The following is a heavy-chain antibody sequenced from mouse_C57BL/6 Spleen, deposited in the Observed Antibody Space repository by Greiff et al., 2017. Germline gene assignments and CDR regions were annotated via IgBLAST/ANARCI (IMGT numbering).Heavy chain of an antibody. CDR2: ISYDGSN. CDR3: ARAFITTVVANYAMDY. Sequence: ESGPGLVKPSQSLSLTCSVTGYSITSGYYWNWIRQFPGNKLEWMGYISYDGSNNYNPSLKNRISITRDTSKNQFFLKLNSVTTEDTATYYCARAFITTVVANYAMDYWGQGTSVTVSS. J-gene: IGHJ4*01. D-gene: IGHD1-1*01. V-gene: IGHV3-6*01. CDR1: GYSITSGYY.